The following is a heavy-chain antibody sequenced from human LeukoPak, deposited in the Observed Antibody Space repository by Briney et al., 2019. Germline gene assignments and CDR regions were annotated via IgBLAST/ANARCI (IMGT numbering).Heavy chain of an antibody. J-gene: IGHJ4*02. CDR3: ARDGGGSDC. D-gene: IGHD2-15*01. V-gene: IGHV4-4*02. CDR1: GGSISSSNW. Sequence: PSGTLSLTCAVSGGSISSSNWWSWVRQPPGKGLEWIGQIYHSGSTNYNPSPKSRVTISVDKSNNHFSLKLSSVTAADTAVYYCARDGGGSDCWGQGTLVTVSS. CDR2: IYHSGST.